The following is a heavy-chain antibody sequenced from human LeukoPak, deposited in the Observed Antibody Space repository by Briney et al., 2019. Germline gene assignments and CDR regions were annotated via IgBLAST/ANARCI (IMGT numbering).Heavy chain of an antibody. Sequence: SETLSLTCTVSGGSISSYYWSWIRQPPGKGLEWIGYIYTSGSTSYNPSLKSRVTISVDTSKNQFSLKLSSVTAADTAVYYCARLSQGEQPGEVWFDPWGQGTLVTVSS. CDR1: GGSISSYY. CDR3: ARLSQGEQPGEVWFDP. CDR2: IYTSGST. J-gene: IGHJ5*02. V-gene: IGHV4-4*09. D-gene: IGHD3-16*01.